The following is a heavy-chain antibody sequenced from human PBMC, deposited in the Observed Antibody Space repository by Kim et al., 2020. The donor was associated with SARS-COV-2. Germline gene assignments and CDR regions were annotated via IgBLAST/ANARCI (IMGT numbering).Heavy chain of an antibody. Sequence: GGSLRLSCAASGFTFSSYSMNWVRQAPGKGLEWVASISSSSSYIYYEDSVKGRFTISRDKAKNSLYLQMNIMSAEDTAVDYCARAARAWLRLSVFDYLG. D-gene: IGHD5-12*01. J-gene: IGHJ4*01. CDR2: ISSSSSYI. CDR3: ARAARAWLRLSVFDY. CDR1: GFTFSSYS. V-gene: IGHV3-21*01.